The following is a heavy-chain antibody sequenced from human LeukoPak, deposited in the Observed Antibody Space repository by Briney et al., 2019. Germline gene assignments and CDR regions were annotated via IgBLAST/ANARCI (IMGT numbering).Heavy chain of an antibody. CDR3: AKARYCSSTSCYEDY. V-gene: IGHV3-23*01. CDR2: ISGSGGST. J-gene: IGHJ4*02. D-gene: IGHD2-2*01. Sequence: GGSLRLSCAASGFTFSSYAMSWVRQAPGKGLEWVSAISGSGGSTYYADSVKGRFTISRDNSKNTLYLHMNSLRAEDTAVYYCAKARYCSSTSCYEDYWGQGTLVTVSS. CDR1: GFTFSSYA.